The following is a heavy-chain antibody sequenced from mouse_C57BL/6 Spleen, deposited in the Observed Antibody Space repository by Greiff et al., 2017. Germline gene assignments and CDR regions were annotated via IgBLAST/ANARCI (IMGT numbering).Heavy chain of an antibody. CDR3: ARSGSNPSMDY. Sequence: QVQLQQPGPELVKPGASVKISCKASGYAFSSSWMNWVKQRPGKGLEWIGRIYPGDGDTNYNGKFKGKATLTADKSSSTAYMQLSSLTSEDSAVYFCARSGSNPSMDYWGQGTSVTVSS. D-gene: IGHD2-5*01. CDR2: IYPGDGDT. J-gene: IGHJ4*01. V-gene: IGHV1-82*01. CDR1: GYAFSSSW.